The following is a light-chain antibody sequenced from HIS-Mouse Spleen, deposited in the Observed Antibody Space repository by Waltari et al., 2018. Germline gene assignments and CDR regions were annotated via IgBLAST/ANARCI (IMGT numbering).Light chain of an antibody. CDR2: DAS. V-gene: IGKV1-33*01. Sequence: DIQMTQSPSSLSASVGDRVTITCQASQDISNYLNWYQQKPGKAPKLLTYDASNLETGVPSRFSGSGSGTDFTFTISSLQPEDIATYYCQQYDNLPPFTFGPGTKVDIK. J-gene: IGKJ3*01. CDR1: QDISNY. CDR3: QQYDNLPPFT.